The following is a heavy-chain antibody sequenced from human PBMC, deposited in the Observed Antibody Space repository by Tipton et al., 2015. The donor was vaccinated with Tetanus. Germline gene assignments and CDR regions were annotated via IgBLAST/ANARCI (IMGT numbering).Heavy chain of an antibody. CDR3: ARANNEFPKKGPFDS. Sequence: TLSLTCTVSGGSINTNSYYWGWIRQPPGKGLEFIGSVYYSGSTYYNPSLKSRVTISIDTSKNQFSLRLSSVTAADTAVYYCARANNEFPKKGPFDSWGQGSLVIVSS. CDR2: VYYSGST. D-gene: IGHD1-1*01. CDR1: GGSINTNSYY. V-gene: IGHV4-39*07. J-gene: IGHJ4*02.